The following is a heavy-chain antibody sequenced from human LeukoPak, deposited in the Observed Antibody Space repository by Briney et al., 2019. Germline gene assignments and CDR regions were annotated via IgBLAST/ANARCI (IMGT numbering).Heavy chain of an antibody. CDR3: ARSPIEVVPAAKAYYYYGMDV. CDR1: GGSISSYY. CDR2: IYYSGST. Sequence: SETLSLTCTVSGGSISSYYWSWIRQPPGKGLEWIGYIYYSGSTNYNPSLKSRVTISVDTSKNQFSLKLSSVTAADTAVYYCARSPIEVVPAAKAYYYYGMDVWGQGTTVTVSS. J-gene: IGHJ6*02. V-gene: IGHV4-59*01. D-gene: IGHD2-2*01.